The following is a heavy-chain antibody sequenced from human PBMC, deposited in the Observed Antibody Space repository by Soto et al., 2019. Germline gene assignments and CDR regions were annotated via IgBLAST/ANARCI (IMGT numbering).Heavy chain of an antibody. Sequence: SVKVSCKASGGTFSSYAISWVRRAPGQGLEWMGGIIPIFGTANYAQKFQGRVTITADESTSTAYMELSSLRSEDTAVYYCAREAGSSCKEADYWGQGTLVTVSS. V-gene: IGHV1-69*13. CDR2: IIPIFGTA. D-gene: IGHD6-13*01. CDR3: AREAGSSCKEADY. CDR1: GGTFSSYA. J-gene: IGHJ4*02.